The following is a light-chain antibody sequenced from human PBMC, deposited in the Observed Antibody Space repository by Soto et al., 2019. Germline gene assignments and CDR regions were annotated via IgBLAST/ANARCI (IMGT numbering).Light chain of an antibody. V-gene: IGKV3-15*01. J-gene: IGKJ1*01. CDR3: QHYNTWPRT. CDR1: QSVSSN. Sequence: EIVMTQSPATLSVSPGERATLSCRASQSVSSNLAWYQHKPGQPPRLLIYGASTRATGIPARFSGSGSGTGFTLTISSLHSEDFAVYYCQHYNTWPRTFGQGTKVEIK. CDR2: GAS.